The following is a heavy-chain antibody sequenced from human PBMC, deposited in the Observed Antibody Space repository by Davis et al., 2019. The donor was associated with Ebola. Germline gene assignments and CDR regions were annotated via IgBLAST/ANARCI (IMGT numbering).Heavy chain of an antibody. Sequence: PGGSLRLSCAASGFTFSNYWMNWVRQAPGKGLEWVSSIGIRSSYIYYADSVKGRFTISRDNAKHSLYLQMNSLRAEDTAVYYCARLRLELRHSFDYWGQGTLVTVSS. J-gene: IGHJ4*02. CDR2: IGIRSSYI. V-gene: IGHV3-21*01. CDR3: ARLRLELRHSFDY. CDR1: GFTFSNYW. D-gene: IGHD1-7*01.